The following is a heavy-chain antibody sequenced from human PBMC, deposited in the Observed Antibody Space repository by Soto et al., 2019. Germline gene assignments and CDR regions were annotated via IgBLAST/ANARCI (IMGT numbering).Heavy chain of an antibody. CDR1: GYTFTSYE. Sequence: QVQLVQSGAEVKKPGASVKVSCKASGYTFTSYEITWVRQAPGQGLEWMGWMDPNSGASGYAQRFQGRVTMTRNTSITTAHMELSSLRSEDTAVYFCARTRKFDFWRKGLDVWGQGTTVTVSS. CDR2: MDPNSGAS. J-gene: IGHJ6*02. V-gene: IGHV1-8*01. D-gene: IGHD3-3*01. CDR3: ARTRKFDFWRKGLDV.